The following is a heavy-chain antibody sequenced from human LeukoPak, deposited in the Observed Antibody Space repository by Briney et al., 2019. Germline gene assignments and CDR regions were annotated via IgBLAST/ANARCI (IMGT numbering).Heavy chain of an antibody. J-gene: IGHJ4*02. V-gene: IGHV1-46*01. CDR1: GYTFTSYY. CDR3: ARVGGLLEWFSDY. CDR2: INPSGGST. Sequence: ASVKVSCKASGYTFTSYYMHWVRQAPGQGLEWMGIINPSGGSTNYAQKLQGRVTMTTDTSTSTAYMELRSLRSDDTAVYYCARVGGLLEWFSDYWGQGTLVTVSS. D-gene: IGHD3-3*01.